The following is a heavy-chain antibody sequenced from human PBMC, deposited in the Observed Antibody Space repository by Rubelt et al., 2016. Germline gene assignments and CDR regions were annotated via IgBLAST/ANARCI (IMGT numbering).Heavy chain of an antibody. CDR2: IWYDGSNK. J-gene: IGHJ4*02. Sequence: APGKGLEWVAVIWYDGSNKYYADSVKGRFTISRDNSKSTLYLQMNSLRAEDTAVYYCAREVMAISDYWGQGTLVTVSS. D-gene: IGHD2-21*01. V-gene: IGHV3-33*01. CDR3: AREVMAISDY.